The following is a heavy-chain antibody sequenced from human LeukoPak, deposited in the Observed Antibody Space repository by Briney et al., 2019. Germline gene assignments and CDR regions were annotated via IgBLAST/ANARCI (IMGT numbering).Heavy chain of an antibody. D-gene: IGHD4-17*01. CDR3: AKDLRKYGDYVGVNYYGMDV. J-gene: IGHJ6*02. CDR1: GFTFSSYG. Sequence: PEGSLRLSCAASGFTFSSYGMHWVRQAPGKGLEWVAVISYDGSNKYYADSVKGRFTISRDNSKNTLYLQMNSLRAEDTAVYYCAKDLRKYGDYVGVNYYGMDVWGQGTTVTVSS. V-gene: IGHV3-30*18. CDR2: ISYDGSNK.